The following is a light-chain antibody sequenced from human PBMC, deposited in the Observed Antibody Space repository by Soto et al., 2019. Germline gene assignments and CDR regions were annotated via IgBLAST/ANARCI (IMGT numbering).Light chain of an antibody. CDR1: QNIAIY. CDR3: QQLRMSPST. J-gene: IGKJ4*01. CDR2: AAS. V-gene: IGKV1-9*01. Sequence: IKLTQSPSSLSAYLGDRVTITCRASQNIAIYLAWYQQKPGEAPKLLIYAASTLYGGVPSRFSGSGSGTDFALTITSLQVEDFATYYGQQLRMSPSTFGGGTKVDIK.